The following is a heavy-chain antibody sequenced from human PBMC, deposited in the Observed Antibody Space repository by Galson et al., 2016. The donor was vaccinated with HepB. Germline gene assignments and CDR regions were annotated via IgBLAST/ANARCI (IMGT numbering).Heavy chain of an antibody. CDR1: VFIFSSYE. J-gene: IGHJ6*04. Sequence: SLRLSCAAPVFIFSSYEMNWVRQAPGKGLEWVSYISSSGSTIYYADSVKGRFTISRDNSKNTLFLQMNNLRAEDTALYYCAKVTRPGISAPRYGMDVWGKGTPVTVSS. D-gene: IGHD6-13*01. V-gene: IGHV3-48*03. CDR3: AKVTRPGISAPRYGMDV. CDR2: ISSSGSTI.